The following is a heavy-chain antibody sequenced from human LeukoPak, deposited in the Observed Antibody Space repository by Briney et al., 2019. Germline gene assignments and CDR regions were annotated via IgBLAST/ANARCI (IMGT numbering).Heavy chain of an antibody. J-gene: IGHJ3*02. CDR3: ASIPLWHNAFDI. D-gene: IGHD2-21*01. CDR2: ISYDGSNK. V-gene: IGHV3-30*04. CDR1: GFTFSSYA. Sequence: GGSLRLSCAASGFTFSSYAMHWVRQAPGKGLEWVAVISYDGSNKYYADSVKGRFTISRDNSKNTLYLQMNSLRAEDTAVHYCASIPLWHNAFDIWGQGTMVTVSS.